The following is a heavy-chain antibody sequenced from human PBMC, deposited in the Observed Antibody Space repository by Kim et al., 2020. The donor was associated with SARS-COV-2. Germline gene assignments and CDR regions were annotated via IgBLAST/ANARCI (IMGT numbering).Heavy chain of an antibody. D-gene: IGHD1-7*01. J-gene: IGHJ5*02. Sequence: YYADSVKGRFTISRDNSKNTLYLQMNSLRAEDTAVYYCARGRGNYVGWFDPWGQGTLVTVSS. V-gene: IGHV3-30*01. CDR3: ARGRGNYVGWFDP.